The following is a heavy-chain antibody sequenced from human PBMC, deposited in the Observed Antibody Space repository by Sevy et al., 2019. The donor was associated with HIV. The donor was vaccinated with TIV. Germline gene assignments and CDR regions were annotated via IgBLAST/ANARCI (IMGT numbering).Heavy chain of an antibody. CDR1: GFTFSSYA. CDR3: VKEELGPEYFQH. V-gene: IGHV3-23*01. J-gene: IGHJ1*01. D-gene: IGHD1-26*01. Sequence: GGSLRLSCAASGFTFSSYAMSWVRQAPGKGLEWVSGISGSVGTTYYGDSVKGRFTISRDNSKNTLYLQMNSLRAEDTAVYYCVKEELGPEYFQHWGQGTLVTVSS. CDR2: ISGSVGTT.